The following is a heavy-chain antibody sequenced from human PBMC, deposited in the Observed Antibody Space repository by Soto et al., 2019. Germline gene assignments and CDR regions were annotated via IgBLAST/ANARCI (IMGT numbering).Heavy chain of an antibody. CDR2: ISSSGSTI. CDR1: GFTLSDYY. V-gene: IGHV3-11*01. CDR3: ARDQRSGSYDY. D-gene: IGHD1-26*01. Sequence: GGSLRLSCAASGFTLSDYYMSWIRQAPGKGLEWDSYISSSGSTIYYADSVKGRFTISRDNAKNSLYLQMNSLRAEDTAVYYCARDQRSGSYDYWGQGTLVTVSS. J-gene: IGHJ4*02.